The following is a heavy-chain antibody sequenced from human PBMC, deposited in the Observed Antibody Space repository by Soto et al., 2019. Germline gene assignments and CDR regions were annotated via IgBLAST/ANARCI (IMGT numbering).Heavy chain of an antibody. V-gene: IGHV2-26*02. J-gene: IGHJ3*01. D-gene: IGHD3-16*01. Sequence: QVTLKESGPVLVKPPETLTVTCTVSGLSLSNAELSVSWIRQPPGNALEWLGHLFANDEKAYSPSLKSRLTIFKDSSKSKVVLVMTNMEPVDTAKYFCARPLGDDTFAVWGPGTMVTVSS. CDR1: GLSLSNAELS. CDR3: ARPLGDDTFAV. CDR2: LFANDEK.